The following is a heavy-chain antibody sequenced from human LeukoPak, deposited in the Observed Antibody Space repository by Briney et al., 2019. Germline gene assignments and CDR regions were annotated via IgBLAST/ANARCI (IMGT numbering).Heavy chain of an antibody. V-gene: IGHV3-23*01. J-gene: IGHJ6*02. D-gene: IGHD4-17*01. CDR1: GFTFSSYA. CDR2: ISGSGGST. CDR3: AKDSPGDYVYYYYGMDV. Sequence: PGGTLRPSCAASGFTFSSYAMSWVRQAPGKGLEWVSAISGSGGSTYYADSVKGRFTISRDNSKNTLYLQMNSLRAEDTAVYYCAKDSPGDYVYYYYGMDVWGQGTTVTVSS.